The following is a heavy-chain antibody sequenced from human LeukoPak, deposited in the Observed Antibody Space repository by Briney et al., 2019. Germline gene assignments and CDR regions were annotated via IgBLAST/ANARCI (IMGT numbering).Heavy chain of an antibody. V-gene: IGHV4-30-2*01. CDR2: IYHSGST. J-gene: IGHJ3*02. CDR3: ARTYCSSTSCYKVNAFDI. CDR1: GGSISSGGYY. Sequence: SQTLSLTCTVSGGSISSGGYYWSWIRQPPGKGLEWIGYIYHSGSTYYNPSLKSRVTISVDRSKNQFSLKLSSVTAADTAVYYCARTYCSSTSCYKVNAFDIWGQGTMVTVSS. D-gene: IGHD2-2*02.